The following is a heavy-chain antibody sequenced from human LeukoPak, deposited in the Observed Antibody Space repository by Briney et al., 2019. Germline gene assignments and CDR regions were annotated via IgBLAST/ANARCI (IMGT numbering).Heavy chain of an antibody. V-gene: IGHV3-21*01. CDR2: ISSSSRYI. J-gene: IGHJ4*02. D-gene: IGHD2-2*01. CDR1: GFTFSSYS. Sequence: GGSLRLSCAASGFTFSSYSMNWVRQAPGKGLEWVSSISSSSRYIYYADSVKGRFTISRDNAKNSLYLQMNSLRAEDTAVYYCARDPYCSSTSCAKHFDYWGQGTLVTVPS. CDR3: ARDPYCSSTSCAKHFDY.